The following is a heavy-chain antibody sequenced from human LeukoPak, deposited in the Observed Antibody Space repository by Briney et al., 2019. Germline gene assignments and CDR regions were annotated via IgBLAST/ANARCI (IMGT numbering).Heavy chain of an antibody. Sequence: TSETLSLTCAVYGGSFSGYYWSWIRQPPGKGLEWIGEINHSGSTNYNPSLKSRVTISVDTSKNQFPLKLSSVTAADTAVYYCARAGYSSSWYHYYYMDVWGKGTTVTVSS. D-gene: IGHD6-13*01. V-gene: IGHV4-34*01. CDR2: INHSGST. CDR3: ARAGYSSSWYHYYYMDV. CDR1: GGSFSGYY. J-gene: IGHJ6*03.